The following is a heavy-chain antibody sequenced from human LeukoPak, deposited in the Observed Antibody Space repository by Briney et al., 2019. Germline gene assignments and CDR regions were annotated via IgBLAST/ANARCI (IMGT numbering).Heavy chain of an antibody. Sequence: GGSLRLSCAASGFTFSSYAMHWVRQAPGKGREWGAVISYDGSNKYYADSVKGRFTISRDNSKNTLYLQMNSLRAEDTAVYYCARVPTAGSGWFGRGYFDYWGQGTLVTVSS. V-gene: IGHV3-30*04. CDR3: ARVPTAGSGWFGRGYFDY. CDR2: ISYDGSNK. D-gene: IGHD6-19*01. J-gene: IGHJ4*02. CDR1: GFTFSSYA.